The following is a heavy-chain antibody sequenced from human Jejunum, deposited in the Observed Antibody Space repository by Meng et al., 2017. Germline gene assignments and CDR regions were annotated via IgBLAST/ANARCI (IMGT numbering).Heavy chain of an antibody. D-gene: IGHD1-1*01. CDR3: ARRGVGTAIGNLVY. V-gene: IGHV4-61*03. CDR1: SATMRTPD. CDR2: INNNGST. Sequence: SATMRTPDSGSIRQPRRNGLEWIGYINNNGSTNYNPSLKSRVSISVDTLRLHFYPQTSSAPAADTAVFPCARRGVGTAIGNLVYWGRGTLVTVSS. J-gene: IGHJ4*02.